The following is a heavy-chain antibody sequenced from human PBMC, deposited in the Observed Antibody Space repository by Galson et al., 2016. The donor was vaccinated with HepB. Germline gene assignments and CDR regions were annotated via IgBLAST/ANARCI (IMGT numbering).Heavy chain of an antibody. Sequence: SLRLSCAASGFTFSTYGMHWVRQAPGKGLEWVAVISYDGDTKYHADSVKGRFTISRDNSKNTLYLQMNSLRAEDTAAYYCARDGRVREWLKNFYYDGMDVWGQGTTVTVSS. J-gene: IGHJ6*02. D-gene: IGHD3-3*01. V-gene: IGHV3-30*03. CDR1: GFTFSTYG. CDR2: ISYDGDTK. CDR3: ARDGRVREWLKNFYYDGMDV.